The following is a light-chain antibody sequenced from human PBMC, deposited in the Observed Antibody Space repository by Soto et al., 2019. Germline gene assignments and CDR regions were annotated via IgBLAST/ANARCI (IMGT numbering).Light chain of an antibody. CDR1: QGISSY. CDR2: AAS. V-gene: IGKV1-8*01. Sequence: AIRMTQSPSSLSASTGDRVTITCRASQGISSYLAWYQQKPGKAPKLLIYAASTLQSGVPSRFSGSGSGTEFTLTISSLQPDDVAIYYCQQLRMYPSTFGGGTKVDIK. J-gene: IGKJ4*01. CDR3: QQLRMYPST.